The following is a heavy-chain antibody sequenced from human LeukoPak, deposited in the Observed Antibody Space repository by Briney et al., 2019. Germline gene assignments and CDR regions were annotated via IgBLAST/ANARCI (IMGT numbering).Heavy chain of an antibody. V-gene: IGHV3-21*01. J-gene: IGHJ4*02. CDR1: GFTFSSYS. CDR3: AREYHSGSYLFDY. D-gene: IGHD1-26*01. Sequence: PGGSLRLSCAASGFTFSSYSMNWVRQAPGKGLEWVSSISSSSSYIYYADSVKGRFTISRDNAKNSLYLQMNSLRAEDTAVYYCAREYHSGSYLFDYWGQGTLVTVSS. CDR2: ISSSSSYI.